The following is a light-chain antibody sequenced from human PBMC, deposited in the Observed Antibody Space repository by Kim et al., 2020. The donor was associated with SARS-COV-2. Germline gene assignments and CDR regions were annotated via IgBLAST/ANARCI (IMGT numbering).Light chain of an antibody. Sequence: EIVMTQSPATLSVSPGDSATLSCRASQSVSSDLAWYQQKPGQAPRLLIYDASTRATDIPARFSGSGSGTEFTLTITSLQSGDVAVYYCQQYNNWAPLTFGGGTKVDIK. CDR1: QSVSSD. V-gene: IGKV3-15*01. J-gene: IGKJ4*01. CDR3: QQYNNWAPLT. CDR2: DAS.